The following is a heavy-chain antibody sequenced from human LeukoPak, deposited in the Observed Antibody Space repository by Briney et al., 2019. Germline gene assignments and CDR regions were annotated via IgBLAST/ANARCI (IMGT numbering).Heavy chain of an antibody. Sequence: SETLSLTCTVSGGSISSYYWSWIRQPPGKGLEWIGYIYTSGGTNYNPSLKSRVTISVDTSKNQFSLKLSSVTAADTAVYYCARHPRKYYYDSSGYSHKGGAFDIWGQGTMVTVSS. D-gene: IGHD3-22*01. CDR3: ARHPRKYYYDSSGYSHKGGAFDI. V-gene: IGHV4-4*09. J-gene: IGHJ3*02. CDR1: GGSISSYY. CDR2: IYTSGGT.